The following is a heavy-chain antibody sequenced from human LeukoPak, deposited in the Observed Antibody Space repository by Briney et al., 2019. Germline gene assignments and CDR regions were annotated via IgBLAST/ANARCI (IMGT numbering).Heavy chain of an antibody. J-gene: IGHJ3*02. CDR1: GGSFSGYY. Sequence: SETLSLTCAVYGGSFSGYYWSWIRQPPGKGLEWIGEINHSGSTNYNPSLKSRVTISVDTSKNQFSLKLSSVTAADTAVYYCARVGLPYYHGLGSYSPASNAFDIWGQGTMVTVSS. CDR2: INHSGST. V-gene: IGHV4-34*01. D-gene: IGHD3-10*01. CDR3: ARVGLPYYHGLGSYSPASNAFDI.